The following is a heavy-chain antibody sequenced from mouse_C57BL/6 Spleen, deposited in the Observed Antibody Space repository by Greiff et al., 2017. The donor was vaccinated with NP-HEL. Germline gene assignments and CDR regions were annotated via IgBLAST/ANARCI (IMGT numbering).Heavy chain of an antibody. CDR3: ARRGTYYSNYFAY. J-gene: IGHJ3*01. CDR1: GYTFTTYW. V-gene: IGHV1-63*01. D-gene: IGHD2-5*01. Sequence: VQLQQSGAELVRPGTSVKMSCKASGYTFTTYWIGWAKQRPGHGLEWIGDLYPGGGYTNYNEKFKGKATLTADKSSSTAYMQFSSLTSEDSAIYYCARRGTYYSNYFAYWGQGTLVTVSA. CDR2: LYPGGGYT.